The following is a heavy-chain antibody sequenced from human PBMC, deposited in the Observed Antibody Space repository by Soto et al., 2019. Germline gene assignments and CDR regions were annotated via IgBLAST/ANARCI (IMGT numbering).Heavy chain of an antibody. CDR2: ITASGTQT. D-gene: IGHD3-3*01. CDR1: GFSFYTYA. CDR3: AKGGGSGYFAYHYIYV. V-gene: IGHV3-23*01. Sequence: EVQLLDSGGGLGQSGGSLRLSCAASGFSFYTYAMTWVRQAPGKGLELVSSITASGTQTYYADSVKGRFTISRVNSRNTVYLQMNSLRVEDTAVYYCAKGGGSGYFAYHYIYVWCKGTTVTVSS. J-gene: IGHJ6*03.